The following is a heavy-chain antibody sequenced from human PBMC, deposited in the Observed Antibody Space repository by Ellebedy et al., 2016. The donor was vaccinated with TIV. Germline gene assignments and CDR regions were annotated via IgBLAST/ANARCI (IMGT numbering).Heavy chain of an antibody. CDR3: AREGYSSGSLGDLDY. Sequence: GESLKISCAASGFTFSRYAMQWVRQAPGKGLEWMAVTSHDESQKYYADSVKGRFTISRDNSKNTLFLQMNSLRAEDTALYYCAREGYSSGSLGDLDYWGQGTLVTVSS. D-gene: IGHD2-15*01. V-gene: IGHV3-30*04. CDR2: TSHDESQK. J-gene: IGHJ4*02. CDR1: GFTFSRYA.